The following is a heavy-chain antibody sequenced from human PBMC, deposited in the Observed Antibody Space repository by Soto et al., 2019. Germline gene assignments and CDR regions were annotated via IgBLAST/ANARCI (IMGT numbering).Heavy chain of an antibody. CDR1: GFSFKTDG. CDR3: ARGGVTGIVGIFGSPLDI. CDR2: IGYDGNNK. J-gene: IGHJ3*02. Sequence: QVQLVESGGGWVQPGRSLRLSCEATGFSFKTDGMHWVRQAPGKGLEWVAIIGYDGNNKYYADSVEGRFTISRDNSKNTVYLQMKSLRGVDTAVYYCARGGVTGIVGIFGSPLDIWGQGTVVTVSS. V-gene: IGHV3-33*01. D-gene: IGHD1-1*01.